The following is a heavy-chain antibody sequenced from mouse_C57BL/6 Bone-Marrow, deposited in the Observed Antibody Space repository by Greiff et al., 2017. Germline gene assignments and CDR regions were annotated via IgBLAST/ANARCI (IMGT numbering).Heavy chain of an antibody. J-gene: IGHJ4*01. Sequence: QVQLQQPGAELVRPGTSVKLSCKASGYTFTSYWMHWVKQRPGQGLEWIGVIDPSDSYTNYNQKFKGKATLTVDTSSSTAYMQLSSLKSEDAAVYYCAREWDGSSYKAMDYWGQGTSVTVSS. D-gene: IGHD1-1*01. CDR3: AREWDGSSYKAMDY. CDR2: IDPSDSYT. V-gene: IGHV1-59*01. CDR1: GYTFTSYW.